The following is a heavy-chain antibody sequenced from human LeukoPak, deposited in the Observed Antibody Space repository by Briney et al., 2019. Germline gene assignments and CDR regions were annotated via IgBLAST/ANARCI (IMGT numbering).Heavy chain of an antibody. CDR2: IYYSGST. CDR3: ARVGPYYYGSGSYYNAHDY. V-gene: IGHV4-39*07. Sequence: SETLSLTCTVSGGSISSSSYYWGWIRQPPGKGLEWIGSIYYSGSTYYNPSLKSRVTISVDTSKNQFSLKLSSVTAADTAVYYCARVGPYYYGSGSYYNAHDYWGQGTLVTVSS. CDR1: GGSISSSSYY. D-gene: IGHD3-10*01. J-gene: IGHJ4*02.